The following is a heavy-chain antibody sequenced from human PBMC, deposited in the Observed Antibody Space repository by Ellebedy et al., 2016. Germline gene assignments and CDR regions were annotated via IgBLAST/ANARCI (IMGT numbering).Heavy chain of an antibody. D-gene: IGHD6-6*01. CDR2: IKSKTDGGTT. Sequence: GGSLRLSCAASGFTFSNAWMNWVRQAPGKGLEWVGRIKSKTDGGTTDYAAPVKGRFTISSDDSKNTLYLQMNSLKTEDTAVYYCTTDEVAARPSPIGYYYYGMDVWGQGTTVTVSS. V-gene: IGHV3-15*07. J-gene: IGHJ6*02. CDR1: GFTFSNAW. CDR3: TTDEVAARPSPIGYYYYGMDV.